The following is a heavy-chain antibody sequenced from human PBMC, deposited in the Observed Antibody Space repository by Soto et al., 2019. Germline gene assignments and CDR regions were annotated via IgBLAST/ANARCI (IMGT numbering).Heavy chain of an antibody. CDR1: GFTFDSYA. Sequence: EVQLLESGGGLVRPGGSLRLSCAASGFTFDSYAMNWVRQAPGKGLEWVSTISGSGDYTYYTDSVKGRFTISRDNSKNMMYLQMNSLRAEDTAIYYCAKNRGLQCYFDSWGQGTLVTVSS. CDR3: AKNRGLQCYFDS. J-gene: IGHJ4*02. V-gene: IGHV3-23*01. CDR2: ISGSGDYT.